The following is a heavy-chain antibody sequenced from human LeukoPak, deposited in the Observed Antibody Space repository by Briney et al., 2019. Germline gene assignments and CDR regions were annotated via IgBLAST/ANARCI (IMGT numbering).Heavy chain of an antibody. J-gene: IGHJ4*02. Sequence: SETLSLTCAVYGGSFSDYCWSWIRRPPGKGLEWIGEINHSGSTNYNPSLKSRVTMSVDTSKNQFSLKLSSVTAADTAVYYCARESGIYGSGSYYPFDYWGQGTLVTVSS. CDR3: ARESGIYGSGSYYPFDY. V-gene: IGHV4-34*01. CDR1: GGSFSDYC. CDR2: INHSGST. D-gene: IGHD3-10*01.